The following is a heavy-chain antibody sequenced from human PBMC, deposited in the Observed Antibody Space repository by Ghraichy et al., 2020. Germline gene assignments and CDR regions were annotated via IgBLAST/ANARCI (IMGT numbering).Heavy chain of an antibody. Sequence: GGSLRLSCAASGFTFSSYAMSWVRQAPGKGLEWVSAISGSGGSTYYADSVKGRFTISRDNSKNTLYLQMNSLRAEDTAVYYCAKTRCVLRYFDWLPAYFDYWGQGTLVTVSS. CDR2: ISGSGGST. J-gene: IGHJ4*02. V-gene: IGHV3-23*01. D-gene: IGHD3-9*01. CDR1: GFTFSSYA. CDR3: AKTRCVLRYFDWLPAYFDY.